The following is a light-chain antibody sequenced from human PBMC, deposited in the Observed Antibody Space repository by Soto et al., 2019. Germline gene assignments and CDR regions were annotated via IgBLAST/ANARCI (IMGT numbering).Light chain of an antibody. CDR2: SDN. CDR3: HVWDSITDHVV. CDR1: NIGSKS. V-gene: IGLV3-21*04. Sequence: SYVLTQPPSVAVAPGTTVSITCEGNNIGSKSVHWYQKKSGQAPVLVIHSDNDRPSGIPDRFSGSNSGNTATLTISRVEAGDEADYYCHVWDSITDHVVFGGGTKLTVL. J-gene: IGLJ2*01.